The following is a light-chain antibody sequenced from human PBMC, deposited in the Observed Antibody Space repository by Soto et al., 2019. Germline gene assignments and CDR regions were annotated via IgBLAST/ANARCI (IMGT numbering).Light chain of an antibody. J-gene: IGKJ5*01. CDR3: QQYNGWPIT. CDR2: GAS. Sequence: EIVMTQSPGTLSVSPGERVTLSCRASQSVGNNLAWHQQKPGQAPRLLIDGASTRATGFPARFSGSGSGTEFTLTISSLQSEDFAVYYCQQYNGWPITFGQGTRLEIK. CDR1: QSVGNN. V-gene: IGKV3-15*01.